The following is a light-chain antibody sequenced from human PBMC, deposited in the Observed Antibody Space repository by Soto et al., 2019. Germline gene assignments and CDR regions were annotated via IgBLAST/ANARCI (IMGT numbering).Light chain of an antibody. CDR2: DNS. J-gene: IGLJ1*01. CDR1: NIDSRT. Sequence: SYELTQPPSVSVAPGQTATISCGENNIDSRTVHWYQQKPGQAPLLVVYDNSFRPSGIPNRFSGSNSGNTATLTISRVEAGDEADYYCQMWDNVDDHIYVCATGTKVTVL. CDR3: QMWDNVDDHIYV. V-gene: IGLV3-21*02.